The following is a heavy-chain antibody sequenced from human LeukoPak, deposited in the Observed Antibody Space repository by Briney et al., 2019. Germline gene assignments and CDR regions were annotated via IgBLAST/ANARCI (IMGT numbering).Heavy chain of an antibody. Sequence: GGSLRLSCAASGFTFSSYGMHWVRQAPGKGLEWVAVISYDGSSKYYADSVKGRFTISRDNSKNTLYLQMDSLRAEDTAVYYCAKVFYGGNSAGNDYWGQGTLVIVSS. CDR3: AKVFYGGNSAGNDY. V-gene: IGHV3-30*18. CDR1: GFTFSSYG. D-gene: IGHD4-23*01. J-gene: IGHJ4*02. CDR2: ISYDGSSK.